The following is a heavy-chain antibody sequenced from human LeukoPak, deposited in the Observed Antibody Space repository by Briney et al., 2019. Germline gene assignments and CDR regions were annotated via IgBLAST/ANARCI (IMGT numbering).Heavy chain of an antibody. V-gene: IGHV3-21*01. D-gene: IGHD6-6*01. Sequence: GGSLRLSCAASGFTFSSYSMNWVRQAPGKGLEWVSSISSSSYIYYADSVKGRFTISRDNAKNSLYLQMNSLRAEDTAVYYCARLIAARSYYYGMDVWGQGTTVTVSS. CDR3: ARLIAARSYYYGMDV. CDR1: GFTFSSYS. J-gene: IGHJ6*02. CDR2: ISSSSYI.